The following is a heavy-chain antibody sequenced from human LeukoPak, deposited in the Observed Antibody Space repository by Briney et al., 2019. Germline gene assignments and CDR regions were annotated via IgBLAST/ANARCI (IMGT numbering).Heavy chain of an antibody. CDR2: TSPSGSSK. D-gene: IGHD2-15*01. Sequence: GGSLRLSCAASGFTFSSYEMNWVRQAPGKGLEWGSYTSPSGSSKYYADSVKGRFTISRDNAKNSLYLQMNNLRPEDMAVYYCARGGHCSDVICYSYNAFDIWGQGTMVTVSS. J-gene: IGHJ3*02. CDR1: GFTFSSYE. CDR3: ARGGHCSDVICYSYNAFDI. V-gene: IGHV3-48*03.